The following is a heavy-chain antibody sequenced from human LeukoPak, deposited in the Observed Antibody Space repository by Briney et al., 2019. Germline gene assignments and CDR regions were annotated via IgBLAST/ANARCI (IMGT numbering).Heavy chain of an antibody. J-gene: IGHJ4*02. D-gene: IGHD3-10*01. CDR1: GDSISSSDYY. CDR3: ARRAYGSGSYLFDY. CDR2: IYYSGST. V-gene: IGHV4-61*05. Sequence: SETLSLTCTVSGDSISSSDYYWAWIRQPPGKGLEWIGYIYYSGSTNYNPSLKSRVTISVDTSKNQFSLKLSSVTAADTAVYYCARRAYGSGSYLFDYWGQGTLVTVSS.